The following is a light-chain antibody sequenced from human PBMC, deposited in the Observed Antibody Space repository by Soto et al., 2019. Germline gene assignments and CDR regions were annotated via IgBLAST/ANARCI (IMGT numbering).Light chain of an antibody. J-gene: IGKJ1*01. Sequence: DIQMTQSPSALSASVGDRVTITCRASQSISSSLAWYQQRPGKAPKLLISDVSSLESGVPSRFSGSGSGTVFTLTINNLQPDDFAIYYCQQYNTYWTFGQGTKVEIK. CDR2: DVS. CDR1: QSISSS. V-gene: IGKV1-5*01. CDR3: QQYNTYWT.